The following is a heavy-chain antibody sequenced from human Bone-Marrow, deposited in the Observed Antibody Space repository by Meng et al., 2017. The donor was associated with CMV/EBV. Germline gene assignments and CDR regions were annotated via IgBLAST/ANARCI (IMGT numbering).Heavy chain of an antibody. D-gene: IGHD3-10*01. CDR1: GFTFSSYS. V-gene: IGHV3-23*01. J-gene: IGHJ5*02. Sequence: GGSLRLSCTASGFTFSSYSMNWVRQAPGKGLEWVSAISGSGGSTYYADSVKGRFTISRDNSKNTLYLQMNSLRAEDTAVYYCAKDRWFGETVNWFDPWGQGTLVPVSS. CDR3: AKDRWFGETVNWFDP. CDR2: ISGSGGST.